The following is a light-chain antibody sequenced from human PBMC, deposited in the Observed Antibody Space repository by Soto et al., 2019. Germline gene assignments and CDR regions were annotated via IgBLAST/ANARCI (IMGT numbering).Light chain of an antibody. Sequence: QSVLTQPPSVSEAPRQRVTISCSGSSSNIGNNDEKWYQQLPGKAPKLLIYYGDLLPSGVSDRFSGSKSGTSAPLAISGLQSEDEADYYCAAWDDSLNGVVFGGGTKLTVL. CDR3: AAWDDSLNGVV. CDR2: YGD. V-gene: IGLV1-36*01. CDR1: SSNIGNND. J-gene: IGLJ2*01.